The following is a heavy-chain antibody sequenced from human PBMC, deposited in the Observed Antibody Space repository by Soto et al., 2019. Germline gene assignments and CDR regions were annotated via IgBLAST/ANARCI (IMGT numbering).Heavy chain of an antibody. V-gene: IGHV3-48*03. D-gene: IGHD2-15*01. Sequence: GGSLRLSCAASGFTVSSRYMNWVRQAPGKGLEWVSYITSGGRSIYYADSVKGRFIISRDNAENSLYLQMNSLRPEDTAVYYCVRRMASPDQWGQGTLVTVSS. CDR1: GFTVSSRY. CDR3: VRRMASPDQ. CDR2: ITSGGRSI. J-gene: IGHJ4*02.